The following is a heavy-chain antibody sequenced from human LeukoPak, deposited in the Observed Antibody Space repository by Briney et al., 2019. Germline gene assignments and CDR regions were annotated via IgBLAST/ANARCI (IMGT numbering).Heavy chain of an antibody. J-gene: IGHJ2*01. V-gene: IGHV3-9*01. Sequence: PGGSLRLSCAASGFTFDDYAMHWVRQAPGKGLEWVSGISWNSGSIGYADSVKGRFTISRDNAKNSLYLQMNSLRAEDTALYYCAKDGVLLWFGELLHPSVYFDLWGRGTLVTVSS. CDR2: ISWNSGSI. CDR1: GFTFDDYA. CDR3: AKDGVLLWFGELLHPSVYFDL. D-gene: IGHD3-10*01.